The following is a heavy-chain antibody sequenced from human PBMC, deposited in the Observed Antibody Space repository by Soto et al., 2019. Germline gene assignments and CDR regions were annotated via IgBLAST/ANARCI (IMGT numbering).Heavy chain of an antibody. CDR3: ARFVELWFGAPRYYYYYYMDV. CDR2: MNPNSGNT. Sequence: ASVKVSCKASGYTFTSYDINWVRQATGQGLEWMGWMNPNSGNTGYAQKFQGRVTMTRNTSISTAYMELSSLRSEDTAVYYCARFVELWFGAPRYYYYYYMDVWGKGTTVTVSS. V-gene: IGHV1-8*01. D-gene: IGHD3-10*01. J-gene: IGHJ6*03. CDR1: GYTFTSYD.